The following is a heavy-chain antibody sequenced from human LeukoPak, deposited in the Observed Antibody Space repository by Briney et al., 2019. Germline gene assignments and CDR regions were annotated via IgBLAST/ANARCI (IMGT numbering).Heavy chain of an antibody. J-gene: IGHJ4*02. V-gene: IGHV4-38-2*02. CDR3: ARDRSPYGDYMFDF. Sequence: SETLSLTCAVPGYSISSGYYWGWIRQPPGKGLEWIGSIHHGGSTYYDPSLKSRVTISLDTSKDQLSLKVRSVTAADTAVYYCARDRSPYGDYMFDFWGQGTLVTVSS. CDR1: GYSISSGYY. CDR2: IHHGGST. D-gene: IGHD4-17*01.